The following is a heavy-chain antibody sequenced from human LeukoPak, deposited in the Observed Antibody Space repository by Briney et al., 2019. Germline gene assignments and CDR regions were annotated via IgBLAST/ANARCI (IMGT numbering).Heavy chain of an antibody. V-gene: IGHV5-51*01. CDR3: ARHGTSSSNWYFDY. CDR1: GYSFSSYW. J-gene: IGHJ4*02. D-gene: IGHD6-13*01. CDR2: ISPGDSDT. Sequence: GESLEISCKGSGYSFSSYWIGWVRQMPGKGLEWMGIISPGDSDTRYSPSFQGQVTVSADKSISTAYLQWSSLKASDTAMYYCARHGTSSSNWYFDYWGQGTLVTVSS.